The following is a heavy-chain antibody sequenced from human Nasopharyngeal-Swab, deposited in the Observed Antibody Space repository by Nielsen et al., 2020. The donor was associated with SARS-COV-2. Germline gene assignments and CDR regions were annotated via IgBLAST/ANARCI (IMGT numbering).Heavy chain of an antibody. D-gene: IGHD6-19*01. V-gene: IGHV1-18*01. J-gene: IGHJ4*02. CDR3: ARGNGWYPDH. CDR2: ISPYNSKA. CDR1: GTYV. Sequence: ASVKVSCKTSGTYVISWVRQAPGQGLAWVGRISPYNSKANYAQNIQGRVTMTTDTSTNTGYLELRSLRSDDTAVYYCARGNGWYPDHWGQGTLVTVSS.